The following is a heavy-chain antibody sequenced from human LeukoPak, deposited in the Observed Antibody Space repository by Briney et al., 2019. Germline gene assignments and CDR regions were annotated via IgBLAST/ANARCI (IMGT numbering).Heavy chain of an antibody. V-gene: IGHV4-4*07. CDR1: GGSVSSHY. J-gene: IGHJ6*03. CDR2: IYISGDT. CDR3: ARGPYFYYMDV. Sequence: PSETLSLTCTVSGGSVSSHYWSWIRQSAGKELECIGRIYISGDTNYDPSLQSRVSMSLDTSKNQFSLKLRSVTAADTAVYFCARGPYFYYMDVWGKGTTVTVSS.